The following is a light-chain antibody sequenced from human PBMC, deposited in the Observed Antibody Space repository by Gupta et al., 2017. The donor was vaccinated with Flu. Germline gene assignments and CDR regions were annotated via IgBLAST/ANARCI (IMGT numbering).Light chain of an antibody. CDR3: QTWGASTWV. V-gene: IGLV4-69*01. CDR1: SGHSSYA. Sequence: QPVVTQSLSASASLGASVKFTCTLSSGHSSYAIAWHQQQPEKGPRYLMKINSDGSHTKGDGIPDRFSGSSSGAERYLTISSLQSEDEADYYCQTWGASTWVFGGGTKLTVL. J-gene: IGLJ3*02. CDR2: INSDGSH.